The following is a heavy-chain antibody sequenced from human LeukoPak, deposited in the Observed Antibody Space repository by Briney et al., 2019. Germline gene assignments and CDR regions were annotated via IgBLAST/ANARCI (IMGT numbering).Heavy chain of an antibody. V-gene: IGHV3-7*01. Sequence: GGSLRLSCVASDFTLSNYWMKWVRQAPGKGLEWVATIKPDGSEKYYVDSVEGRFTISKDNAKNSLYLEMNSLRAEDTAVYYCARDDGDYWGQGTLVTVSS. CDR3: ARDDGDY. CDR1: DFTLSNYW. CDR2: IKPDGSEK. J-gene: IGHJ4*02.